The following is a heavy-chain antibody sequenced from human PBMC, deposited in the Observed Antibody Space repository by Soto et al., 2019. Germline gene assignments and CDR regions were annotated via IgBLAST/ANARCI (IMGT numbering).Heavy chain of an antibody. V-gene: IGHV1-69*08. J-gene: IGHJ3*02. CDR1: GGTFSSYT. Sequence: QVQLVQSGAEVKKPGSSVKVSCKASGGTFSSYTISWVRQSPGQGREWMGRIIPILGIANYAQRFQGRVTITADKSTSTAYMELSSLRSEDTAVYYCARDRSVRSADAFDIGGQGTMVTVSS. CDR2: IIPILGIA. CDR3: ARDRSVRSADAFDI.